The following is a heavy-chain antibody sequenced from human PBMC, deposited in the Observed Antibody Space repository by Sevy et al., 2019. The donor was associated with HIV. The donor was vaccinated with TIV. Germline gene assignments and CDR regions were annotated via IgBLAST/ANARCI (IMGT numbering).Heavy chain of an antibody. D-gene: IGHD6-19*01. V-gene: IGHV3-49*03. CDR3: SREGTEGTVAQPDAVDV. CDR2: IRSKTYGGTT. CDR1: GFTFGDYA. J-gene: IGHJ3*01. Sequence: GGSLRLSCTASGFTFGDYAMSWFRQAPGKGLEWVGFIRSKTYGGTTEYAASVKGKFIISRDDSKSIAYRRMNSLKTEDTAVYYCSREGTEGTVAQPDAVDVWGQGTMVTVSS.